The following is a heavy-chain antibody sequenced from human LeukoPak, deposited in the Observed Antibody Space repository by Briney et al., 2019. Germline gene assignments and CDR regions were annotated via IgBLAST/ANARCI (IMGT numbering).Heavy chain of an antibody. CDR2: IYSGGST. Sequence: GGSLKLSCEASGFTVSSNYMSWVRQAPGKGLEWVSVIYSGGSTYYADSVKGRFTISRDNSKNTLYLQMNSLRAEDTVVYYCARYRRGDWGQGTLVTVSS. J-gene: IGHJ4*02. D-gene: IGHD3-16*02. CDR3: ARYRRGD. CDR1: GFTVSSNY. V-gene: IGHV3-53*01.